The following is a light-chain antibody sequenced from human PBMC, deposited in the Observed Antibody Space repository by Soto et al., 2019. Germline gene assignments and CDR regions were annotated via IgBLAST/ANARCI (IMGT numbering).Light chain of an antibody. Sequence: QSALTQPPSASGTPGQGVTISCSGSSSNIGSNTVNWYQQLPGTAPKLLIYGNNQRPSGVPDRFSGSKSGTSASLAISGLQSEDEADYYCATWDDSLNGVVFGGGTKLTVL. CDR3: ATWDDSLNGVV. CDR2: GNN. J-gene: IGLJ3*02. CDR1: SSNIGSNT. V-gene: IGLV1-44*01.